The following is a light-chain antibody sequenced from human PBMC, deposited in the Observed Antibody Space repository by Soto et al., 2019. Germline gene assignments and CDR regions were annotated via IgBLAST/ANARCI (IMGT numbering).Light chain of an antibody. V-gene: IGLV2-23*02. CDR2: EVN. J-gene: IGLJ2*01. Sequence: QSVLTQPASVSGSPGQSITISCTGTDNDVANYNLVSWYQQLPGKAPKLMILEVNKRPSGVSNRFSGSKSGNTASLTISGLQAEDEADYYCSSYAGRSTLVFGGGTKLTVL. CDR1: DNDVANYNL. CDR3: SSYAGRSTLV.